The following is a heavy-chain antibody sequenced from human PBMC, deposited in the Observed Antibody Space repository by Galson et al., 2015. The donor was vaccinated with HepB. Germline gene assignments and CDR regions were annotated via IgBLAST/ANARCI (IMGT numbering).Heavy chain of an antibody. CDR2: ISWNSGSI. Sequence: SLRLSCAASGFTFDDYAMHWVRQAPGKGLEWVSGISWNSGSIGYADSVKGRFTISRDNAKNSLYLQMNSLRAEDTALYYCAKDIWSMGREGAFDIWGQGTMVTVSS. D-gene: IGHD2/OR15-2a*01. J-gene: IGHJ3*02. V-gene: IGHV3-9*01. CDR3: AKDIWSMGREGAFDI. CDR1: GFTFDDYA.